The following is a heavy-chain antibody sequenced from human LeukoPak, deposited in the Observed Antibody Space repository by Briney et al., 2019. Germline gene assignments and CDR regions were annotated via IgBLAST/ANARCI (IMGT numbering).Heavy chain of an antibody. CDR1: GGSISSGSYY. Sequence: SETLSLTCTVSGGSISSGSYYWSWIRQPPGKGLEWIGYIYHSGSTYYNPSLKSRVTISVDRSKNQFSLKLSSVTAADMAVYYCARVHRTALYYDILTGPPGFYYGMDVWGQGTTVTVSS. CDR3: ARVHRTALYYDILTGPPGFYYGMDV. D-gene: IGHD3-9*01. V-gene: IGHV4-30-2*01. J-gene: IGHJ6*02. CDR2: IYHSGST.